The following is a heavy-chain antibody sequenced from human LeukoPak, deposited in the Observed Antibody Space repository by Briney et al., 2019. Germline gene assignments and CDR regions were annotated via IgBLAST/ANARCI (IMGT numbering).Heavy chain of an antibody. Sequence: PPGGSLRLSCAASELSVSDNYMSWVRQAPGKWLEWVSILYSGGNTYYTDSVKGRFTISRDTSKNTLYLQMNSLRADDTAVYYCVRTQPRSRLLDRWGQGTLVTVSS. D-gene: IGHD1-26*01. CDR2: LYSGGNT. CDR3: VRTQPRSRLLDR. J-gene: IGHJ5*02. V-gene: IGHV3-53*01. CDR1: ELSVSDNY.